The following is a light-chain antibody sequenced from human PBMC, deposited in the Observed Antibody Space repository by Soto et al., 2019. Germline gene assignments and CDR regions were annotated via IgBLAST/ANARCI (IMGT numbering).Light chain of an antibody. CDR3: EQRSNWRLT. CDR2: GAS. V-gene: IGKV3-11*01. J-gene: IGKJ4*01. CDR1: QSVSSY. Sequence: IVLTQSPATLSLSPGERATLSCRASQSVSSYLAWYQQKPGQAPRLLIYGASNRATGIPARFSGSGSGTDFTLTISSREPEDFAVDYCEQRSNWRLTFGGGTKVEIK.